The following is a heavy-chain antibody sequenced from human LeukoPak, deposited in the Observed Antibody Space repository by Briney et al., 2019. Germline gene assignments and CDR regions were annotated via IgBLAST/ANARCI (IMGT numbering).Heavy chain of an antibody. CDR3: ARGARLRGVSDAFDV. J-gene: IGHJ3*01. CDR2: INPNSGGP. CDR1: GYIFTDCY. Sequence: ASVKVSCKASGYIFTDCYIHWVRQAPGQGLEWMGWINPNSGGPKYGQKFQGRVTMTRDMSIRTAYMEVSRLRSDDTAVYYCARGARLRGVSDAFDVWGQGTMVTVSS. V-gene: IGHV1-2*02. D-gene: IGHD4-17*01.